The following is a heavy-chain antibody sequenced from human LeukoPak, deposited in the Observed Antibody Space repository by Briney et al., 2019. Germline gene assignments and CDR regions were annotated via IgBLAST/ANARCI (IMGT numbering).Heavy chain of an antibody. CDR2: IRFDGSNK. V-gene: IGHV3-30*02. CDR1: EFTFSIYG. CDR3: AKDRGDGYPTHFDY. Sequence: GGSLRLSCATSEFTFSIYGMHWVRQAPGKGLEWVSFIRFDGSNKYYADSVKGRFTISRDNSKNTLFLQMNSPREEDTAVYYCAKDRGDGYPTHFDYWGQGTLVTVSS. J-gene: IGHJ4*02. D-gene: IGHD5-24*01.